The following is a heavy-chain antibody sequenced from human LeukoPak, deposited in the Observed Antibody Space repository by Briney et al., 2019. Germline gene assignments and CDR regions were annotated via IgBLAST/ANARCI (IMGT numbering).Heavy chain of an antibody. CDR3: ASGAYCGGDCYSGAFDI. J-gene: IGHJ3*02. CDR2: IYPGDYDT. Sequence: GESLKISCKGSGYSFTNYWIGWVRQMPGKGVEGTGIIYPGDYDTRYSPSFQGQVTISADKSISTAYLQWRSLKASDTAMYYCASGAYCGGDCYSGAFDIWGQGTMVTVSS. V-gene: IGHV5-51*01. D-gene: IGHD2-21*02. CDR1: GYSFTNYW.